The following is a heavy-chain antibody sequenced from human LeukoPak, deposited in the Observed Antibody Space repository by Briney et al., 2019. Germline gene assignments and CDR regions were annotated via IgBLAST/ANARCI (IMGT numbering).Heavy chain of an antibody. CDR2: ISSSSSYI. CDR3: ARDPDKMGGAFDI. Sequence: PGGSLKLSCAASGFTFSSYSMNWVRQAPGKGLEWVSSISSSSSYIYYADSVKGRFTISRDNAKNSLYLQMNSLRAEDTAVYYCARDPDKMGGAFDIWGQGTMVTVSS. CDR1: GFTFSSYS. V-gene: IGHV3-21*01. J-gene: IGHJ3*02. D-gene: IGHD1-14*01.